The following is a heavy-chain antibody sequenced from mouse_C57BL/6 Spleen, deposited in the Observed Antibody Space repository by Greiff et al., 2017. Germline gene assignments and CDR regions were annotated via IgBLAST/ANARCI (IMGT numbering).Heavy chain of an antibody. CDR3: AKHSGYGSSYWYFDV. J-gene: IGHJ1*03. D-gene: IGHD1-1*01. CDR1: GFSLTSYG. V-gene: IGHV2-9*01. Sequence: QVQLKESGPGLVAPSQSLSITCTVPGFSLTSYGVDWVRQPPGKGLEWLGVIWGGGSTNYNSALMSRLSISKDNSKSQVFLKMNSLQTDDTAMYYCAKHSGYGSSYWYFDVWGTGTTVTVSS. CDR2: IWGGGST.